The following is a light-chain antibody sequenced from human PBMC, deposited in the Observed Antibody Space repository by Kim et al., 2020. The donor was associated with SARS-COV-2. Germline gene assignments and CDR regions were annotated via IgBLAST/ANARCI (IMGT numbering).Light chain of an antibody. Sequence: QSALTQPASASGSPGQSITISCNGSRSDIGTYNYVSWYQQHPGTAPKLIIYDVVKRPSGISSRFSGSKSGNTASLTISGLQAEDEADYHCCSYTSSLSYVFGTGTKVTVL. CDR1: RSDIGTYNY. J-gene: IGLJ1*01. CDR2: DVV. V-gene: IGLV2-14*03. CDR3: CSYTSSLSYV.